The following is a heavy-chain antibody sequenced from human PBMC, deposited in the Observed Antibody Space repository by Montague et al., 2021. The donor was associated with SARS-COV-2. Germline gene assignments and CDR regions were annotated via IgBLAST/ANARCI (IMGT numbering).Heavy chain of an antibody. Sequence: SETLSLTCTVSGYSISSGYYLGWIRKFPGKGLEWIGSIYYSGTTYYNPSLKSRVTISVDTSKNQFSLKMYSVTAADTAQFYCARGRTFRDGYLNAFEIWGQGTMVTVSS. CDR2: IYYSGTT. CDR3: ARGRTFRDGYLNAFEI. CDR1: GYSISSGYY. J-gene: IGHJ3*02. D-gene: IGHD5-24*01. V-gene: IGHV4-38-2*02.